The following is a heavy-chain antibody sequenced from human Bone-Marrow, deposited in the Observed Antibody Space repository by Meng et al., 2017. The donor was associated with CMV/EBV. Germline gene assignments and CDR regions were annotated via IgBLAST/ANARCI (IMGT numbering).Heavy chain of an antibody. J-gene: IGHJ4*02. CDR3: ARGPPNEIFGSGSPD. CDR2: MKPDSGKT. CDR1: GYNFTTYE. Sequence: SGYNFTTYEINWVRRATRQGPEWMGWMKPDSGKTGYTQRFQGRVTMTRDTSISTAYMELSSLRSEDTAVYYCARGPPNEIFGSGSPDWGQGTLVTVSS. D-gene: IGHD3-10*01. V-gene: IGHV1-8*01.